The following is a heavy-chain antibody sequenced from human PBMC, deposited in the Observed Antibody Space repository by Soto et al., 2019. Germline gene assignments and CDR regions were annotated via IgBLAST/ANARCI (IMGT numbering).Heavy chain of an antibody. CDR2: ISYDGSNK. J-gene: IGHJ4*02. D-gene: IGHD6-13*01. V-gene: IGHV3-30*18. CDR1: GFTFSSYG. CDR3: AKDQARGIAAAGIADY. Sequence: QVQLVESGGGVVQPGRSLRLSCAASGFTFSSYGMHWVRQAPGKGLEWVAVISYDGSNKYYADSVKGRFTISRDNSKNTLYLQMNSLRAEDKAVYYCAKDQARGIAAAGIADYWGQGTLVTVSS.